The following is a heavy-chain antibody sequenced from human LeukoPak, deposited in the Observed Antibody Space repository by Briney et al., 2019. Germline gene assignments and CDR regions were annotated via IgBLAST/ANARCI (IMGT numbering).Heavy chain of an antibody. V-gene: IGHV4-34*01. D-gene: IGHD5-18*01. J-gene: IGHJ4*02. CDR3: AREKVDTAMATIDY. CDR2: INHSGST. Sequence: SETLSLTCAVYGGSFSGYYWSWIRQPPGKGLEWIGEINHSGSTNYNPSLKGRVTISVDTSKNQFSLKLSSVTAADTAVYYCAREKVDTAMATIDYWGQGTLVTVSS. CDR1: GGSFSGYY.